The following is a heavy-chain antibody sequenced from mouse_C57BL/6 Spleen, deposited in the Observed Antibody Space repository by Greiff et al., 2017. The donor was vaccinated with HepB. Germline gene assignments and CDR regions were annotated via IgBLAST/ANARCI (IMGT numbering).Heavy chain of an antibody. CDR3: TDQLRYFDV. V-gene: IGHV6-3*01. CDR2: IRLKSDNYAT. Sequence: EVQGVESGGGLVQPGGSMKLSCVASGFTFSNYWMNWVRQSPEKGLEWVAQIRLKSDNYATHYAESVKGRFTISRDDSKSSVYLQMNNLRAEDTGIYYCTDQLRYFDVWGTGTTVTVSS. J-gene: IGHJ1*03. CDR1: GFTFSNYW. D-gene: IGHD4-1*02.